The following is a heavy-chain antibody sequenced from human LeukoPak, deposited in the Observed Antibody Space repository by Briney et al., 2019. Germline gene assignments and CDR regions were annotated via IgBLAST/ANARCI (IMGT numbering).Heavy chain of an antibody. Sequence: SETLSLTCSVSGASISGGTYYWGWIRQPPGKGVGWIGSIYYTGSTYDNPSLKSRVTISVDTSKNQFSLKLSSVTAADTAVYYCARRGGSGRAFDYWGQGTLVTVSS. J-gene: IGHJ4*02. CDR3: ARRGGSGRAFDY. D-gene: IGHD1-26*01. CDR2: IYYTGST. CDR1: GASISGGTYY. V-gene: IGHV4-39*01.